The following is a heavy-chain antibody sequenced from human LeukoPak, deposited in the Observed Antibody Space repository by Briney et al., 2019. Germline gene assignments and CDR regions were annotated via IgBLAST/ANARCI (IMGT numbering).Heavy chain of an antibody. Sequence: SGPTLVKPTQTLTLTCTFSGFSLSTSGVGVGWSRQRPGKALEWLALIYWDDDKRYSPSLKSRLTITKDTSKNQVVLTMTNMDPVDTATYYCAHYGVDEGEDNWFDPWGQGTLVTVSS. V-gene: IGHV2-5*02. CDR2: IYWDDDK. CDR3: AHYGVDEGEDNWFDP. CDR1: GFSLSTSGVG. D-gene: IGHD4-17*01. J-gene: IGHJ5*02.